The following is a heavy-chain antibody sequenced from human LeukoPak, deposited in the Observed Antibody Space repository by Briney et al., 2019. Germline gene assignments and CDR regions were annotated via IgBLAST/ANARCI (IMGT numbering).Heavy chain of an antibody. J-gene: IGHJ4*02. CDR3: ANGWSPDY. Sequence: GGSLRLSCTASGFTFSNYWMHWVRQAPGKGLEWVSGISGSGGSTYYADSVKGRFTIFRDNSKNTLYLQMNSLRAEDTAVYHCANGWSPDYWGRGTLVTVSS. V-gene: IGHV3-23*01. CDR2: ISGSGGST. CDR1: GFTFSNYW. D-gene: IGHD2-15*01.